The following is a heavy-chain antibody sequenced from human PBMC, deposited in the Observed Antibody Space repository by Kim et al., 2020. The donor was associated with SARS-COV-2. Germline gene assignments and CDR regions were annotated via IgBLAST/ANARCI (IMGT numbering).Heavy chain of an antibody. Sequence: GGSLRLSCAASGFTFSSYAMHWVRQAPGKGLEWVAVISYDGSNKYYADSVKGRFTISRDNSKNTLYLQMNSLRAEDTAVYYCARDPGFVLVRGVSLDYWGQGTLVSVSS. CDR3: ARDPGFVLVRGVSLDY. V-gene: IGHV3-30*04. J-gene: IGHJ4*02. D-gene: IGHD3-10*01. CDR1: GFTFSSYA. CDR2: ISYDGSNK.